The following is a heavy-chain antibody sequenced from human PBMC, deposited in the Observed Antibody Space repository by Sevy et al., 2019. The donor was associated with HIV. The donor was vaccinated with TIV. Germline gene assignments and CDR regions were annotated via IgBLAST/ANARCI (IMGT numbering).Heavy chain of an antibody. CDR1: GFTFRSDW. CDR2: INRDGSST. D-gene: IGHD3-16*01. V-gene: IGHV3-74*01. CDR3: LSEGGDWFDP. J-gene: IGHJ5*02. Sequence: GGSLRLSCAASGFTFRSDWMHWVRQAPGKGLVWVSRINRDGSSTAYADSVKGRFTISRDNAKNTLYLQMNSLRAEDTSVEYCLSEGGDWFDPWGQGTLVTVSS.